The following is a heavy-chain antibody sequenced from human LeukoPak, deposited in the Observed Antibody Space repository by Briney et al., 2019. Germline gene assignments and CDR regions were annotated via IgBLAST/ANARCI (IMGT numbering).Heavy chain of an antibody. Sequence: ASVKVSFKASGYIFTSYPIHWVRQAPGQRLEWMGWINTGNGNTKYSQRFEGRATVTTDTSAAAAYMELSSLRSEDTAVYYCARDRAMADYWGQGTLVTVSS. CDR2: INTGNGNT. J-gene: IGHJ4*02. D-gene: IGHD5-18*01. CDR3: ARDRAMADY. CDR1: GYIFTSYP. V-gene: IGHV1-3*04.